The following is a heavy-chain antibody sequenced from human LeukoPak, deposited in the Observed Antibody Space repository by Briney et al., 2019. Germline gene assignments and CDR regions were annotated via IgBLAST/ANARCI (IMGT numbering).Heavy chain of an antibody. CDR3: AREGYGYSGRLASA. CDR2: IKQDGSEK. CDR1: GFTFSSYW. V-gene: IGHV3-7*01. Sequence: GGSLRLSCAASGFTFSSYWMSWVRQAPGKGLEWVANIKQDGSEKYYVDSVKGRFTISRDNAKNSLYLQMNSLRAEDTAVYYCAREGYGYSGRLASAWGQGTLVTVSS. D-gene: IGHD5-12*01. J-gene: IGHJ4*02.